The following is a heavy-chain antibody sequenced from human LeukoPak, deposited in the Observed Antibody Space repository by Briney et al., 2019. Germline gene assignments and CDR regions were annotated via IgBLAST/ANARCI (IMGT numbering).Heavy chain of an antibody. CDR3: ARGTLAHCGGDCYPFAF. CDR2: MSYDGSIK. D-gene: IGHD2-21*02. J-gene: IGHJ4*02. CDR1: GFTFNSYG. Sequence: GGSLRLSCAASGFTFNSYGMHWVRQAPGKGLEWVAVMSYDGSIKYYADSVRGRFTVSRDNSKNTLSLQMNSLSAEDTAVYYCARGTLAHCGGDCYPFAFWGQGTLVTVSS. V-gene: IGHV3-30*03.